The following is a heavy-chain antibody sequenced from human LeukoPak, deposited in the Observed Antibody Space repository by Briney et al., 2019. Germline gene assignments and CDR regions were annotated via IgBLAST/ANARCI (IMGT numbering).Heavy chain of an antibody. J-gene: IGHJ4*02. CDR3: ARYDGPGVNFDY. D-gene: IGHD3-16*01. V-gene: IGHV4-59*06. CDR1: GGSISSYY. CDR2: IYYSGST. Sequence: SETLSLTCTVSGGSISSYYWSWIRQPPGKGLEWIGYIYYSGSTYYNPSLKSRVTISVDTSKNQFSLKLSSVTAADTAVYYCARYDGPGVNFDYWGQGTLVTVSS.